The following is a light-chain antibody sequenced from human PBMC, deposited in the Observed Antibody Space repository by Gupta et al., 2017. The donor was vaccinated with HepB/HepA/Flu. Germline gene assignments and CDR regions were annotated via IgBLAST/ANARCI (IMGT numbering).Light chain of an antibody. CDR1: QSLLHSNGYNY. J-gene: IGKJ1*01. V-gene: IGKV2-28*01. CDR2: LGS. CDR3: MQYLQSPRT. Sequence: DIVMTQSPLSLPVTPGEPASISCRSSQSLLHSNGYNYLDWYVQKPGQSPQLLIYLGSNRASGVPDRFSGSGSGTDFTLKISRVEAEDVGVYYCMQYLQSPRTFGQGTKVEIK.